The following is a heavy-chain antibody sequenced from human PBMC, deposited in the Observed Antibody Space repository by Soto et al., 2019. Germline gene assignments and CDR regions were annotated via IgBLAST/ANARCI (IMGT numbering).Heavy chain of an antibody. V-gene: IGHV3-23*01. CDR2: IIDSGAST. J-gene: IGHJ6*02. D-gene: IGHD1-26*01. CDR1: GFTFSSCA. Sequence: GGSLRLSCAASGFTFSSCAMGWVRQAPGKGLEWVSDIIDSGASTYYADSVKGRFTISRDNSKSTLYLQMNSLRAEDTALYYCAKGRSYYYYYYGMDVWGQGTTVTVS. CDR3: AKGRSYYYYYYGMDV.